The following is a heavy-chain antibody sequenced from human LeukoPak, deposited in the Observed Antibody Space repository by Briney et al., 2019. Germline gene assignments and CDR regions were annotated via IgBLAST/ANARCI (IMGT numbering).Heavy chain of an antibody. Sequence: PSETLSLTCTVSGGSISSYYWSWIRQPPGKGLEWIGYIYYSGSTNCNPSLKSRVTISVDTSKNQFSLKLSSVTAADTAVYYCARGSGYYYDMLNWFDPWGQGTLVTVSS. V-gene: IGHV4-59*01. CDR3: ARGSGYYYDMLNWFDP. CDR1: GGSISSYY. D-gene: IGHD3-22*01. J-gene: IGHJ5*02. CDR2: IYYSGST.